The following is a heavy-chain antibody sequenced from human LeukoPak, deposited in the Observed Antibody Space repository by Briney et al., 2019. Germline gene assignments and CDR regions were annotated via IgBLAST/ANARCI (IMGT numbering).Heavy chain of an antibody. D-gene: IGHD1-26*01. CDR3: TGELFDY. CDR2: IRSKANSYAT. J-gene: IGHJ4*02. CDR1: GFTFSGSV. V-gene: IGHV3-73*01. Sequence: PGGSLRLSCAAPGFTFSGSVMHWGRQASGKGLEWVGRIRSKANSYATAYAASVKGRFTISGDDSKNTAYLRMNSLKTKDTAVYYCTGELFDYWGQGTLVTVSS.